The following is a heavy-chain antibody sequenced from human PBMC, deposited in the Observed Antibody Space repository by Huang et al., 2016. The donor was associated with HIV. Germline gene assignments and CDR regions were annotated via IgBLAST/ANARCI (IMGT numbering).Heavy chain of an antibody. CDR2: ISYSGNT. Sequence: QLQLQESGPGLVKPSETLSLTCTVSGGSISSSSYHWGWIRQPPGKGLEWIGSISYSGNTYDNLFLKSRVTISVDTSKNQFSLKLISVTAADTAVYYCARHGWNGGWMDWYFDLWGRGTLVTVSS. D-gene: IGHD6-19*01. CDR1: GGSISSSSYH. CDR3: ARHGWNGGWMDWYFDL. V-gene: IGHV4-39*01. J-gene: IGHJ2*01.